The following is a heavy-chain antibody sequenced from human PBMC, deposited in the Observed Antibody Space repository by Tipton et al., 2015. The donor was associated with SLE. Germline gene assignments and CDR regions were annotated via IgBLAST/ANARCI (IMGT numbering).Heavy chain of an antibody. J-gene: IGHJ4*02. Sequence: TLSLTCAVYGGSFSGKSWTWIRQPPGKGLEWIGEINHSGSTNYNPSLKSRVTISVDTSKNQFSLKLSSVTAADTAVYYCARGPQRGYTYGPDYWGQGTLVTVSS. CDR1: GGSFSGKS. CDR2: INHSGST. D-gene: IGHD5-18*01. V-gene: IGHV4-34*01. CDR3: ARGPQRGYTYGPDY.